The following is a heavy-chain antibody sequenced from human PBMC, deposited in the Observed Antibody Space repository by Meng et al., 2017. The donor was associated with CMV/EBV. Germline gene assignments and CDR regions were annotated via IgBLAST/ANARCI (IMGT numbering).Heavy chain of an antibody. J-gene: IGHJ4*02. CDR3: ARIGYTSSSLDY. D-gene: IGHD5-18*01. Sequence: GESLKISCAASGFTFSRYWMTWVRKAPGKGLEWVVNINQDGTKIYYVDSVKGRFTVSRDNARNSVYLQLNSLTAEDTAVYYCARIGYTSSSLDYWGRGALVTVSS. CDR1: GFTFSRYW. V-gene: IGHV3-7*01. CDR2: INQDGTKI.